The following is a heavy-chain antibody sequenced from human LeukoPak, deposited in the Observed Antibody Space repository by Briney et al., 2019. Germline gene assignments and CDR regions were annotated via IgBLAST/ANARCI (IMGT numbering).Heavy chain of an antibody. CDR1: GVSMSAYQ. CDR2: INTKGET. Sequence: SETLSLTCTVSGVSMSAYQWSWVRQSPEKGLEWIGCINTKGETSYNPSLKSRVTTSVDTSKSQFSLRLTSVTAADTAVYYCARHGSVRSPLGPWGQGALVTVSS. D-gene: IGHD3-10*01. V-gene: IGHV4-4*09. CDR3: ARHGSVRSPLGP. J-gene: IGHJ5*02.